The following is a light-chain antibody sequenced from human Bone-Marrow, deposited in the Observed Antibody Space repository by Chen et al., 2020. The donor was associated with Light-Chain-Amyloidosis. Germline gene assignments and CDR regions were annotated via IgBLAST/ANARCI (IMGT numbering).Light chain of an antibody. J-gene: IGLJ3*02. CDR3: CAYAGTYTWL. CDR2: DVN. Sequence: QSALPPPHSVSGSPGQSVTISCTGTSSDIGGYDYVSWFLQYPGAAPKLIIYDVNNRPSWVPDRFSASKSANTASLTISGLQSDDEAEYHCCAYAGTYTWLFGRGTRLTVL. CDR1: SSDIGGYDY. V-gene: IGLV2-11*01.